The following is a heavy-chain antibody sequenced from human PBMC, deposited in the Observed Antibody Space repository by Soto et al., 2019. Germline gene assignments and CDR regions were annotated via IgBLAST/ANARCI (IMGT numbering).Heavy chain of an antibody. V-gene: IGHV1-69*13. J-gene: IGHJ6*02. CDR3: ASDLTLVVATVTYYYYGMDV. CDR2: IIPIFGTA. CDR1: GGTFSSYA. Sequence: SVKVSCKASGGTFSSYAISWVRQAPGQGLEWMGGIIPIFGTANYAQKFQGRVTITADESTSTAYMELSSLRSEDTAVYYCASDLTLVVATVTYYYYGMDVWGQGTTVTVSS. D-gene: IGHD2-15*01.